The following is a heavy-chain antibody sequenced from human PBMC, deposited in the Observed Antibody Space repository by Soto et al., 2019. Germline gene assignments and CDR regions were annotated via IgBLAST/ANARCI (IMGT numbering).Heavy chain of an antibody. CDR3: ARVERGTATTVVDAFDI. J-gene: IGHJ3*02. CDR1: GGFVSSGTYY. CDR2: MSHSGGT. Sequence: QEQLQQWGAGLLKPSETLSLTCAVYGGFVSSGTYYWSWIRQPPGKGLEWIGEMSHSGGTHFNPSLKSRVTISVDTSKNQFSLKMSSGTAADTALYYCARVERGTATTVVDAFDIWGPGTMVTVSS. V-gene: IGHV4-34*01. D-gene: IGHD1-1*01.